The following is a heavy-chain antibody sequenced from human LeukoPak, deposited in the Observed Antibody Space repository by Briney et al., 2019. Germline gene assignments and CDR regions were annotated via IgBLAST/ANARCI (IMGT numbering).Heavy chain of an antibody. CDR1: GFTFSTYW. V-gene: IGHV3-74*03. Sequence: GGSLRLSCAASGFTFSTYWMHWVRQAPGKGLVWVSRIKSDGSSIMYADSVRGRFTISRDNAKNTLYLQMDSLRAEDTAVYYCARDLDYGGRSNFDHWGQGTLVTVSS. J-gene: IGHJ4*02. D-gene: IGHD4-23*01. CDR2: IKSDGSSI. CDR3: ARDLDYGGRSNFDH.